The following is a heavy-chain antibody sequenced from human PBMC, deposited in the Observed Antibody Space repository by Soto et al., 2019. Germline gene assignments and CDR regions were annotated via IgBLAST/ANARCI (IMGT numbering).Heavy chain of an antibody. CDR3: ARVSMTSYYMDV. J-gene: IGHJ6*03. CDR1: GFIFSSYS. D-gene: IGHD2-21*02. Sequence: SLRLSCAASGFIFSSYSMKWVRQAPGKGREWVSYISSSSSTIYYADSVKGRFTISRDNAKNSLYLQMNSLRAEDTAVYYCARVSMTSYYMDVRGQRTTLTVSS. CDR2: ISSSSSTI. V-gene: IGHV3-48*01.